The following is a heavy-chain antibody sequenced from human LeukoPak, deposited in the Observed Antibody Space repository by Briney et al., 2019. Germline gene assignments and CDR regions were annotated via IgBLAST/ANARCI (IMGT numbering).Heavy chain of an antibody. V-gene: IGHV4-59*01. CDR2: MYHSGSP. D-gene: IGHD2-21*02. Sequence: PSETLSLTCTVSGGSMSDFYRSWIRQPPGKGLEWIGYMYHSGSPNYSPSLKSRVTISVDASKKQFSLELTSVTAADTAVYYCARGRDGYDSTWTYYYYMDVWGKGTTVTVSS. J-gene: IGHJ6*03. CDR3: ARGRDGYDSTWTYYYYMDV. CDR1: GGSMSDFY.